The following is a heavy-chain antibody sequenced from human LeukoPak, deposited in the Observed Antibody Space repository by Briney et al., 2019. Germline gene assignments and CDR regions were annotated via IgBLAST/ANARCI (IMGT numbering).Heavy chain of an antibody. CDR2: IYHSGST. CDR1: GGSISSSNW. Sequence: PSETLSLTCAVSGGSISSSNWWSCGRQPPGKGLEGIGEIYHSGSTNYTASLKSRVTISVDKAKNQFSLKLSSVTAADTAVYYCARETGSRPTVTHDAFDIWGQGTMVTVSS. J-gene: IGHJ3*02. CDR3: ARETGSRPTVTHDAFDI. D-gene: IGHD4-17*01. V-gene: IGHV4-4*02.